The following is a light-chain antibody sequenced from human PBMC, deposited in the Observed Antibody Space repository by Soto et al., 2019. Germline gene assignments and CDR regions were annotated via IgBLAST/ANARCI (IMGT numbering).Light chain of an antibody. J-gene: IGKJ1*01. CDR3: QQYNSYPGT. V-gene: IGKV1-5*01. Sequence: DIQMTQSPSTLSASVGDRVTITCRASQSISNCLAWYQQKPGKAPNLLIYDASNLESVVPSRCSGSGSGTKFTLTISSLQPDDFATYYCQQYNSYPGTFGQGTKVEIK. CDR1: QSISNC. CDR2: DAS.